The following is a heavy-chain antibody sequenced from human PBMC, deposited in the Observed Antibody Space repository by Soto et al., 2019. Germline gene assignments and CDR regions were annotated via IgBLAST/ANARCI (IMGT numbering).Heavy chain of an antibody. CDR2: ISGSGGST. Sequence: EVQLLESGGGLVQPGGSLRLSCAASGFTFSSYAMSWVRQDPGNGLEWVSAISGSGGSTYYADYVKGRFTIARDNSKNTLYLQMNSLRAEDTAVYYCAKPRIAVAGKVGDYWGQGTLVTVSS. J-gene: IGHJ4*02. CDR1: GFTFSSYA. D-gene: IGHD6-19*01. CDR3: AKPRIAVAGKVGDY. V-gene: IGHV3-23*01.